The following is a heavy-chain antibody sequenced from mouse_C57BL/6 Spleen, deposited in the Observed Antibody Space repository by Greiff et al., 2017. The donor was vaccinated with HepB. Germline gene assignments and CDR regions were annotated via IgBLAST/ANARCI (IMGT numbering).Heavy chain of an antibody. Sequence: QVQLQQSGAELVRPGSSVKLSCKASGYTFTSYWMHWVKQRPIQGLEWIGNIDPSDSETHYNQKFKDKATLTVDKSSSTAYMQLSSLTSEDSAVYYCAGRSYYGNFDYWGKGTTLTVSS. CDR1: GYTFTSYW. CDR3: AGRSYYGNFDY. J-gene: IGHJ2*01. CDR2: IDPSDSET. V-gene: IGHV1-52*01. D-gene: IGHD2-1*01.